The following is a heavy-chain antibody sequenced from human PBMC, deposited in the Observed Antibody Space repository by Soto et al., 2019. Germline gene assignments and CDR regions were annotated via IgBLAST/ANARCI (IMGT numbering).Heavy chain of an antibody. CDR3: ARRGYGSRWPNVYMDV. CDR2: ISNNGAHT. D-gene: IGHD6-13*01. J-gene: IGHJ6*03. Sequence: EAQLVESGGGLVQPGGSLRLSCAASGFTFSNYEMHWVRQAPGKGLAYVSGISNNGAHTDYAKSVKGRFTISRDNSENTLYLQMGSLRAEDMALYYCARRGYGSRWPNVYMDVWGKGTTGTVSS. CDR1: GFTFSNYE. V-gene: IGHV3-64*01.